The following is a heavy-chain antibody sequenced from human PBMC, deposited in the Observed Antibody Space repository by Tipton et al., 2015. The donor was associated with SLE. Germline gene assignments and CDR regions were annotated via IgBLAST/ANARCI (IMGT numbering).Heavy chain of an antibody. V-gene: IGHV4-4*07. CDR3: ARALTSNWYFDL. CDR1: GFSIRNYY. Sequence: TLSLTCTVSGFSIRNYYWSWVRQSAGKGLEWMGRFYTGGTTSYNPSFKRRVTMSVDTSKNQFSLRLSSVTAADTAVYYCARALTSNWYFDLWGRGTLITVSS. J-gene: IGHJ2*01. CDR2: FYTGGTT. D-gene: IGHD4/OR15-4a*01.